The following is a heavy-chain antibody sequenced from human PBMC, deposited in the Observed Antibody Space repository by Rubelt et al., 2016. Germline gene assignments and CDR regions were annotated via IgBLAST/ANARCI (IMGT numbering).Heavy chain of an antibody. CDR3: ASMYSSSWYRGWFDP. CDR1: GYTFTSYG. D-gene: IGHD6-13*01. J-gene: IGHJ5*02. CDR2: ISAYNGNT. Sequence: QVQLVQSGAEVKKPGASVKVSCKASGYTFTSYGISWVRQAPGQGLEWMGWISAYNGNTNYAQTLQCMGTMPTDTSTSTADMELGSLRSDDTAVYYCASMYSSSWYRGWFDPWGQGTLVTVSS. V-gene: IGHV1-18*01.